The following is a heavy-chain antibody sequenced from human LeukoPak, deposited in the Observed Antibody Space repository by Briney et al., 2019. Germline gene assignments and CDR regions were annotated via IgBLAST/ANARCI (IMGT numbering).Heavy chain of an antibody. CDR3: AKDLGLRLDY. D-gene: IGHD4-17*01. CDR1: GFTFSSYG. V-gene: IGHV3-30*02. Sequence: GGSLRLSCAASGFTFSSYGMHWVRQAPGRGLEWVAFIRYDGSNKYYADSVKGRFTISRDNSKNTLYLQMNSLRPEDTAVYYCAKDLGLRLDYWGQGTLVTVSS. J-gene: IGHJ4*02. CDR2: IRYDGSNK.